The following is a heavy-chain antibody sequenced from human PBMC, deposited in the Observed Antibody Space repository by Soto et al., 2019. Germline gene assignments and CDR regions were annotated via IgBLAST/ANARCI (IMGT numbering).Heavy chain of an antibody. CDR3: ARDRRFLEWGAFDI. Sequence: QVQLVQSGAEVKKPGSSVKVSCKASGGTFSSYAISWVRQAPGQGLEWMGGIIPSFGTANYAQKFQGRVTITADESTSTDYMELSSLRSEDRAVYYCARDRRFLEWGAFDIWGQGRMVTVSS. J-gene: IGHJ3*02. CDR1: GGTFSSYA. CDR2: IIPSFGTA. V-gene: IGHV1-69*01. D-gene: IGHD3-3*01.